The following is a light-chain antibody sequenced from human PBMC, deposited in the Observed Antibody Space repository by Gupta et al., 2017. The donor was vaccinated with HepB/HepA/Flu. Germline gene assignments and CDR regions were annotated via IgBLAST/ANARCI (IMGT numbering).Light chain of an antibody. Sequence: VFTQSSGTLSLSPGETATLSYSTRQSVSSTDLDWYQQRPGQAPRLLINAASNRATGIPDRFSGSGSGTDFTLTISRLEPEDFAVYDCQQDGGTHLTFGQGTRLEIK. CDR3: QQDGGTHLT. CDR2: AAS. CDR1: QSVSSTD. V-gene: IGKV3-20*01. J-gene: IGKJ5*01.